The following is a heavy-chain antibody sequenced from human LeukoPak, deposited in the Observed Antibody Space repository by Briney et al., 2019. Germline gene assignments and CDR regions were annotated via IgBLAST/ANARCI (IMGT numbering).Heavy chain of an antibody. J-gene: IGHJ4*02. CDR3: ARGPQWFGELLIYFDY. V-gene: IGHV3-48*03. Sequence: PGGSLRLSCAASGFTFSSYEMNWVRQAPGKGLEWVSYISSSGSTIYYADSVKGRFTISRDNAKNSLYLQMNSLRAEDTAVYYCARGPQWFGELLIYFDYWGQGTLVTVSS. D-gene: IGHD3-10*01. CDR1: GFTFSSYE. CDR2: ISSSGSTI.